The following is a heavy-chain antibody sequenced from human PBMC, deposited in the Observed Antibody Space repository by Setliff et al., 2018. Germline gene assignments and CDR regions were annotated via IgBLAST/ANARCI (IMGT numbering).Heavy chain of an antibody. V-gene: IGHV1-8*01. CDR3: ARAPLESGYNYGQGHYFDY. D-gene: IGHD5-18*01. CDR1: GYTITNFA. J-gene: IGHJ4*02. Sequence: ASVKVSCKASGYTITNFALNWVRQAPGQGPEWMGWINTNSGNPTYAQGRVTMTRDTSTSTVYMELSSLRSEDTAVYYCARAPLESGYNYGQGHYFDYWGQGTLVTVSS. CDR2: INTNSGNP.